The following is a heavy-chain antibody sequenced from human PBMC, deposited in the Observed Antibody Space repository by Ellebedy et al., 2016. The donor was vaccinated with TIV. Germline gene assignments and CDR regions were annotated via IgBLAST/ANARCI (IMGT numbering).Heavy chain of an antibody. CDR3: TTSKTSTVYY. CDR1: GFTFNSAW. D-gene: IGHD2-2*01. V-gene: IGHV3-15*01. CDR2: IKSESDGGTT. J-gene: IGHJ4*02. Sequence: GESLKISCAASGFTFNSAWMSWVRQAPGKGLEWVGRIKSESDGGTTDYAVSVKGRFTISRDDSKNMVYLHMNSLKREDAGIYYCTTSKTSTVYYWGQGTRVNVSS.